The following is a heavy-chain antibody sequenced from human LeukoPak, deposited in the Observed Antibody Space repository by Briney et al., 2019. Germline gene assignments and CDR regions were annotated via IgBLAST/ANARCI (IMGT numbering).Heavy chain of an antibody. V-gene: IGHV3-7*01. CDR3: ARDLDRGYYFDY. J-gene: IGHJ4*02. CDR2: IKQDGSEK. CDR1: GFTFSSYS. Sequence: PGGSLRLSCAASGFTFSSYSMNWVRQAPGKGLEWVANIKQDGSEKYYVDSVKGRFTISRDNAKNSLYLQMNSLRAEDTAVYYCARDLDRGYYFDYWGQGTLVTVSS.